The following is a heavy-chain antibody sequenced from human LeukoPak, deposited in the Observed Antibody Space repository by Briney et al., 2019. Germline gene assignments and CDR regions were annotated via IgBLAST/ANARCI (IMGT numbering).Heavy chain of an antibody. CDR2: IKEDGSEE. J-gene: IGHJ4*02. CDR1: GFTFSTYW. Sequence: PGGSLRLSCSASGFTFSTYWMSWVRQAPGKGLEWVANIKEDGSEEYYVDSVKGRFTTSRDNTKNSLYLQMHSLRAEDTAVYYCARDPLRRYDFWGQGTLVTVSS. D-gene: IGHD3-3*01. CDR3: ARDPLRRYDF. V-gene: IGHV3-7*01.